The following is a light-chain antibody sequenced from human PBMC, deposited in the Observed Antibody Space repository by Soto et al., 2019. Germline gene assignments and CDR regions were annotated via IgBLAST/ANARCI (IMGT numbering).Light chain of an antibody. V-gene: IGKV4-1*01. CDR1: QSVLYSSNNKNY. CDR3: QQYYSTPLT. Sequence: DIVMTQPPDSLAVSLGERATINCNSSQSVLYSSNNKNYLAWYQQKPGQPPKLLIYWASTRESGVPDRFSGSGSGTDLTLTISSLQAEDVAVYYCQQYYSTPLTFGGGTKVDI. J-gene: IGKJ4*01. CDR2: WAS.